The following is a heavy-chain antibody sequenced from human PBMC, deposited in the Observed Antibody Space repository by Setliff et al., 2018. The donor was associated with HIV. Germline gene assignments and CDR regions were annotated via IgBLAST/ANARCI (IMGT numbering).Heavy chain of an antibody. CDR2: IYYSGST. Sequence: SETLSLTCTVSGGSISSGGYYWSWIRQHPGKGLEWIGYIYYSGSTYYNPSLKSRVSISVDTSKNQFSLKLSSVTAADTAMYFCARESRNDFWSGYYRTFDIWGQGTMVTVSS. CDR3: ARESRNDFWSGYYRTFDI. J-gene: IGHJ3*02. V-gene: IGHV4-31*03. CDR1: GGSISSGGYY. D-gene: IGHD3-3*01.